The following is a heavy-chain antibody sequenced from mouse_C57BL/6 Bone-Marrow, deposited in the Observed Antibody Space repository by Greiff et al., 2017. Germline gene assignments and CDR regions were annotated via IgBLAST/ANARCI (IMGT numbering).Heavy chain of an antibody. D-gene: IGHD2-5*01. V-gene: IGHV1-64*01. Sequence: QVQLKEPGAELVKPGASVKLSCKASGYTFTSYWMHWVKQRPGQGLEWIGMIHPNSGSTNYNEKFKSKATLTVDKSSSTAYMQLSSLPSEDSAVYYCAIRFCYSNLYWDFDVWGTGTTVTVSS. CDR3: AIRFCYSNLYWDFDV. J-gene: IGHJ1*03. CDR2: IHPNSGST. CDR1: GYTFTSYW.